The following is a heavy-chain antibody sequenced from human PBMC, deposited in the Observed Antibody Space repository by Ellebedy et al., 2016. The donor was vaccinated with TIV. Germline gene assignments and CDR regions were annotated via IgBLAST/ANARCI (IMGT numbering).Heavy chain of an antibody. CDR2: INPSGGST. CDR3: ATGYGDYGMDV. CDR1: GHTFTSYY. Sequence: ASVKVSCKASGHTFTSYYMHWVRQAPGQGLEWMGIINPSGGSTSYAQKFQGRVTMTRDTSTSTVYMELSSPRSEDTAVYYCATGYGDYGMDVWGQGTTVTVSS. V-gene: IGHV1-46*01. J-gene: IGHJ6*02. D-gene: IGHD4-17*01.